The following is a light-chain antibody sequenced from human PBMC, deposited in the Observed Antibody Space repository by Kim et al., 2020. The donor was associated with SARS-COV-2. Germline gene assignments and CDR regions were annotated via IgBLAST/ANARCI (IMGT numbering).Light chain of an antibody. J-gene: IGKJ3*01. V-gene: IGKV1-39*01. CDR2: AAS. Sequence: ASVGDRLTVTCRASQSISNYLNWYQQKPGKAPKLLIYAASSLQSEVPSRFSGSGSGTDFTLTISSLQPEDFATYYCQQSYSTPFTFGPGTKVDIK. CDR3: QQSYSTPFT. CDR1: QSISNY.